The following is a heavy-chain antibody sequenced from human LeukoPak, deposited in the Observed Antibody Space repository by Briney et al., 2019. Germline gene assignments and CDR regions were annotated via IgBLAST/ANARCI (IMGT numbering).Heavy chain of an antibody. CDR1: GGSISSYY. V-gene: IGHV4-59*01. CDR2: IYYSGST. Sequence: SETLSLTCTVSGGSISSYYWSWLRQPPGKGLEWIGYIYYSGSTNYNPSLKSRVTISVDTYKNQFSLKLSCVTAADTAVYYCARDRAYDSSGFDYWGQGTLVTVSS. CDR3: ARDRAYDSSGFDY. J-gene: IGHJ4*02. D-gene: IGHD3-22*01.